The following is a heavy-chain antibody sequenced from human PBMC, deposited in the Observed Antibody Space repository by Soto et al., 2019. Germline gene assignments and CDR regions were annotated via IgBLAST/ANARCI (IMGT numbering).Heavy chain of an antibody. CDR1: GFTFTSSA. J-gene: IGHJ3*02. CDR2: IVVGSGNT. CDR3: AAGWSGSCGFPYAFDI. V-gene: IGHV1-58*01. D-gene: IGHD1-26*01. Sequence: ASVKVSCKASGFTFTSSAVQWVRQARGQRLEWIGWIVVGSGNTNYAQKFQERVTITRDMSTSTAYMELSSLRAEDTAVYYCAAGWSGSCGFPYAFDIRGQGTMVTVSS.